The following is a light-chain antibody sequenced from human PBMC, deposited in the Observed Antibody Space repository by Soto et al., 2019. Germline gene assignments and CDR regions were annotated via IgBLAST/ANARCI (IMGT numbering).Light chain of an antibody. Sequence: EIVLTQSPGTLSLSPGERATLSCRASQSVSSSYLAWYQQKPGQAPRLLIYGASSRATGIPDRFSGSASGTDFTLTISRLEPEDFAVYYCQQYGSSPGTLGQGTKVEIK. CDR1: QSVSSSY. V-gene: IGKV3-20*01. CDR3: QQYGSSPGT. J-gene: IGKJ1*01. CDR2: GAS.